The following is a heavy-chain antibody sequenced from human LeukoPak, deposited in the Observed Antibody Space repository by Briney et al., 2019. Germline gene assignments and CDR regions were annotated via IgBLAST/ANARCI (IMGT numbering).Heavy chain of an antibody. J-gene: IGHJ4*02. D-gene: IGHD6-6*01. CDR3: ALSSSSSYY. CDR2: IYYSGKT. CDR1: GASVSSSSNY. Sequence: SETLSLTCTVSGASVSSSSNYWGWIRQPPGRGLEWIGSIYYSGKTYFNPSLKSRVTISVDTSKNQFSLKLSSVTAADTAVYYCALSSSSSYYWGQGTLVTVSS. V-gene: IGHV4-39*07.